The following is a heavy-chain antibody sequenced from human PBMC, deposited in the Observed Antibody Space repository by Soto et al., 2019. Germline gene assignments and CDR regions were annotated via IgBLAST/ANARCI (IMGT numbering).Heavy chain of an antibody. CDR3: ARTVTGTASYYYYYGMDV. Sequence: ASVKVSCKASGYTFTGYYMHWVRQAPGQGLEWMGWINPNSGGTNYAQKFQGRVTMTRDTSVSTAYMELSRLRSDDTAVYYCARTVTGTASYYYYYGMDVWGQGTTVTVSS. D-gene: IGHD1-20*01. V-gene: IGHV1-2*02. CDR1: GYTFTGYY. J-gene: IGHJ6*02. CDR2: INPNSGGT.